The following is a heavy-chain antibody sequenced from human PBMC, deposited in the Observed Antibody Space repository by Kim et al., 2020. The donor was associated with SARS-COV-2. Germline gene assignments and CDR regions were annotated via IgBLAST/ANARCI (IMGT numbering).Heavy chain of an antibody. CDR3: ARIHRSVAGVY. D-gene: IGHD6-19*01. CDR2: IKQDGSEK. V-gene: IGHV3-7*01. Sequence: GGSPRLSCAASGFTFSNYWMSWVRQAPGKGLEWVANIKQDGSEKYYVDSMKGRFTISRDNAKNSLYLQMDSLRAEDTAIYYCARIHRSVAGVYWGQGTLVTVSS. CDR1: GFTFSNYW. J-gene: IGHJ4*02.